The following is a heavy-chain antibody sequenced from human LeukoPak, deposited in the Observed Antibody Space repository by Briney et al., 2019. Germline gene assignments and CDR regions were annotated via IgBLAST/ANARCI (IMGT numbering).Heavy chain of an antibody. CDR2: IYYSGST. J-gene: IGHJ4*02. D-gene: IGHD3-3*01. CDR3: ARVDYDFWSGYQDFDY. CDR1: GGSISSSSYY. Sequence: SETLSLTCTVSGGSISSSSYYWGWIRQPPGKGLEWIGSIYYSGSTYYNPSLKSRVTISVDTSKNQFSLKLSSVTAADTAVYYCARVDYDFWSGYQDFDYWGQGTLVTVSS. V-gene: IGHV4-39*07.